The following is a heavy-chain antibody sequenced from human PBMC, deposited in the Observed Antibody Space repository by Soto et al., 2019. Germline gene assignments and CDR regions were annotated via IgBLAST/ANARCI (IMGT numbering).Heavy chain of an antibody. Sequence: GGSLRLSCKGSGYSFTSYWIGWVRQMPGKGLEWMGIIYPGDSDTRYSPSFQGQVTISADKSISTAYLQWSSLKASDTAMYYCAVFTAGDAFDIWGQGTMVTVSS. V-gene: IGHV5-51*01. CDR2: IYPGDSDT. J-gene: IGHJ3*02. CDR1: GYSFTSYW. CDR3: AVFTAGDAFDI. D-gene: IGHD6-13*01.